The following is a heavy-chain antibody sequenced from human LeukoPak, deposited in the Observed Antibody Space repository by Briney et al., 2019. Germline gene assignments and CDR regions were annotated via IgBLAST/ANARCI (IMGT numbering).Heavy chain of an antibody. V-gene: IGHV3-48*03. Sequence: GGSLRLSCAASGFTSSSYEMNWVRQAPGKGLEWVSYISSSGSTTHYADSVKGRFTISRDNAKNSLYLQMNSLRAEDTAVYYCARDNYDSSGYYFDWGQGTLVTVSS. CDR3: ARDNYDSSGYYFD. CDR1: GFTSSSYE. J-gene: IGHJ4*02. D-gene: IGHD3-22*01. CDR2: ISSSGSTT.